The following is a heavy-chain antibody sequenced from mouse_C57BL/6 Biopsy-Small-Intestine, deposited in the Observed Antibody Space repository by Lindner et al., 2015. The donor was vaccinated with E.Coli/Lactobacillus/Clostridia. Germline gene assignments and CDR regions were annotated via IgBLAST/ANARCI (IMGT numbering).Heavy chain of an antibody. V-gene: IGHV5-17*01. D-gene: IGHD2-10*01. CDR1: GFTFSDYG. J-gene: IGHJ4*01. CDR3: ARTYSYAMDN. CDR2: ISSGSSII. Sequence: VQLQESGGGLVKPGGSRKLSCAASGFTFSDYGMHWVRQAPEKGLEWVAFISSGSSIIYYADTVKGRFTISRDNAQNTLLLQMTSLRSEDTAMYYCARTYSYAMDNWGQGTPVTVSA.